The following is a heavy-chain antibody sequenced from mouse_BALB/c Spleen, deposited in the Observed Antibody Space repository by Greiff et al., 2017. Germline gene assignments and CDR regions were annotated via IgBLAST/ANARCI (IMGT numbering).Heavy chain of an antibody. V-gene: IGHV14-3*02. CDR1: GFNIKDTY. CDR3: ARGLGGGYYAMDY. D-gene: IGHD2-13*01. J-gene: IGHJ4*01. CDR2: IDPANGNT. Sequence: EVQLQQSGAELVKPGASVKLSCTASGFNIKDTYMHWVKQRPEQGLEWIGRIDPANGNTKYDPKFQGKATITADTSSNTAYLQLSSLTSEDTAVYYCARGLGGGYYAMDYWGQGTSVTVSS.